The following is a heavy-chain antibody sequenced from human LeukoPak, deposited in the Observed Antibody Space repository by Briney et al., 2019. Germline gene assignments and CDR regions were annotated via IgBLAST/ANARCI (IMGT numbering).Heavy chain of an antibody. J-gene: IGHJ3*02. D-gene: IGHD2-21*01. V-gene: IGHV3-53*01. Sequence: GGSLRLSCAASGFTVVTNYINWVRQPPGKGLEWVSVIYSGGSKYYADSVKGRFTTSRDNSKNTVYLQMNSLRAEDTAVYYCARSRGIPDAFDMWGLGTMVTVSP. CDR3: ARSRGIPDAFDM. CDR1: GFTVVTNY. CDR2: IYSGGSK.